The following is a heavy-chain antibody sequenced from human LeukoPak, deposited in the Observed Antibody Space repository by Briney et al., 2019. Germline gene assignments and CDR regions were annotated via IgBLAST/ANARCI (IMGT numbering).Heavy chain of an antibody. Sequence: GGSLRLSCAASGFTFSSYWMSWVRQAPGKGLEWVAVISYDGSNKYYADSVKGRFTISRDNSKNTLYLQMNSLRAEDTAVYYCARDSSGDGYKDYWGQGTLVTVSS. CDR2: ISYDGSNK. J-gene: IGHJ4*02. V-gene: IGHV3-30*03. D-gene: IGHD5-24*01. CDR3: ARDSSGDGYKDY. CDR1: GFTFSSYW.